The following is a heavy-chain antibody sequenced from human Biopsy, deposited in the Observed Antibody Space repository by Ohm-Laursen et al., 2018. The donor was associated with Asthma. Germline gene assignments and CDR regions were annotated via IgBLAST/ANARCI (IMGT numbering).Heavy chain of an antibody. CDR1: GVSIRSYY. D-gene: IGHD2-15*01. CDR2: IHYSGST. Sequence: SQTLSLTSTVSGVSIRSYYWTWIRQPPGKGLEWIGNIHYSGSTYSNPSLKSRVTISVDTSKKQISLRLSSVIAADTAVYYCAGFCSGGNCPDHWGQGTLVTVSS. J-gene: IGHJ4*02. CDR3: AGFCSGGNCPDH. V-gene: IGHV4-59*13.